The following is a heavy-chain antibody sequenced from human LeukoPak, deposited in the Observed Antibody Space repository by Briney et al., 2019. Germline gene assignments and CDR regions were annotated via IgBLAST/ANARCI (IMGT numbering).Heavy chain of an antibody. CDR2: IYTSGST. V-gene: IGHV4-4*07. Sequence: PSETLSLTCTVSGGSISSYYWSWIRQPAGKGLEWIGRIYTSGSTNYNPSLKSRVTMSVDTSKNQFSLKLSSVTAADTAVYYCARHRRYSSSYYFDYWGQGTLVTVSS. CDR3: ARHRRYSSSYYFDY. D-gene: IGHD6-6*01. CDR1: GGSISSYY. J-gene: IGHJ4*02.